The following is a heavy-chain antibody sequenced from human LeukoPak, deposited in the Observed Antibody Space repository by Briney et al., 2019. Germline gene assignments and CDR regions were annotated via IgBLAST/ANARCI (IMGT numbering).Heavy chain of an antibody. CDR3: ARSRTSWGDAFDI. J-gene: IGHJ3*02. Sequence: SETLSLTCTVSGGSISSSSYYWGWIRQPPGKGLEWIGSIYYSGSTYYNPSLKSRVTISVDTSKNQFSLKLSSVTAADTAVYYCARSRTSWGDAFDIWGQGTMVTVSS. V-gene: IGHV4-39*07. D-gene: IGHD2-2*01. CDR2: IYYSGST. CDR1: GGSISSSSYY.